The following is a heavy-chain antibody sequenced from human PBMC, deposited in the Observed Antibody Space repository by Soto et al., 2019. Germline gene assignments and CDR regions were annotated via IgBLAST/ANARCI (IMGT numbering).Heavy chain of an antibody. CDR3: ERSKYQLLSDSYYYYGMDV. V-gene: IGHV4-34*01. J-gene: IGHJ6*02. CDR1: GGSFSGYY. D-gene: IGHD2-2*01. CDR2: INHSGST. Sequence: SETLSLTCAVYGGSFSGYYWSWIRQPPGKGLECIGEINHSGSTNYNPSVKSRVTISADKSISTAYLQWSSLKASDTAMYYCERSKYQLLSDSYYYYGMDVWGQGTTVTVSS.